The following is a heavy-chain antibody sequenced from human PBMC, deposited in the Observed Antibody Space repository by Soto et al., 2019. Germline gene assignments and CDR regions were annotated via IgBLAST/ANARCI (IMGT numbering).Heavy chain of an antibody. V-gene: IGHV3-23*01. CDR1: GLTFSNYA. J-gene: IGHJ4*02. CDR3: AKNQERELPRVIDF. Sequence: LRLSCATSGLTFSNYALSWVRQAPGGGLEWVSSMSGSSSTTYYADSVRGRFTISRDRSKNTLYLQMSSLRAEDTALYYCAKNQERELPRVIDFWGQGTLVTVSS. D-gene: IGHD1-7*01. CDR2: MSGSSSTT.